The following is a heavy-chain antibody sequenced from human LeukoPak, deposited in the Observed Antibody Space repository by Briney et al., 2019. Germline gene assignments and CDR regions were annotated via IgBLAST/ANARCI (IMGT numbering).Heavy chain of an antibody. Sequence: PGGSLRLSCAASGFTFSSYGMSWVRQAPGKGLEWVGRIKSKTDGGTTDYAAPVKGRFTISRDDSKNTLYLQMNSLKTEDTAVYYCTTDPSLYGDYYYYYYYMDAWGKGTTVTVSS. CDR1: GFTFSSYG. J-gene: IGHJ6*03. D-gene: IGHD4-17*01. V-gene: IGHV3-15*01. CDR3: TTDPSLYGDYYYYYYYMDA. CDR2: IKSKTDGGTT.